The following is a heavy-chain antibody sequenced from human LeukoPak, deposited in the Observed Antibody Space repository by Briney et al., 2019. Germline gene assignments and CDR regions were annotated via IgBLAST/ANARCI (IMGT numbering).Heavy chain of an antibody. Sequence: VASVKVSCKASGFTFTSSAMQWVRQARGQRLEWIGWIVVGSGNTNYAQKFQERVTIARDMSTSTAYLELSSLRSEDMSVYYCVAVTVTTEWVFDYWGQGTLVTVSS. CDR3: VAVTVTTEWVFDY. CDR1: GFTFTSSA. V-gene: IGHV1-58*02. D-gene: IGHD4-17*01. CDR2: IVVGSGNT. J-gene: IGHJ4*02.